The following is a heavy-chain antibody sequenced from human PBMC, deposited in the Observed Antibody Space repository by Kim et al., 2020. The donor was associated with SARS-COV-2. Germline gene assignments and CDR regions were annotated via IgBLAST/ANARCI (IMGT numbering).Heavy chain of an antibody. CDR2: ISYDGSNK. Sequence: GGSLRLSCAASGFTFSSYAMHWVRQAPGKGLEWVAVISYDGSNKYYADSVKGRFTISRDNSKNTLYLQMNSLRAEDTAVYYCAGELYCGGDCYSPFDIWG. V-gene: IGHV3-30*04. D-gene: IGHD2-21*02. CDR3: AGELYCGGDCYSPFDI. CDR1: GFTFSSYA. J-gene: IGHJ3*02.